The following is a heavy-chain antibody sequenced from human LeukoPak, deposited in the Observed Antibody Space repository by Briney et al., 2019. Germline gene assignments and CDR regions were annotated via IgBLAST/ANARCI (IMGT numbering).Heavy chain of an antibody. CDR3: ARVVPVATSDY. D-gene: IGHD5-12*01. CDR2: ISSSSSYI. J-gene: IGHJ4*02. Sequence: GGSLRLSCVASGFTFGKYWMSWVRQAPGKGLEWVSSISSSSSYIYYADSVKGRFTISRDNAKNSLYLQMNSLRAEDTAVYYCARVVPVATSDYWGQGTLVTVSS. CDR1: GFTFGKYW. V-gene: IGHV3-21*01.